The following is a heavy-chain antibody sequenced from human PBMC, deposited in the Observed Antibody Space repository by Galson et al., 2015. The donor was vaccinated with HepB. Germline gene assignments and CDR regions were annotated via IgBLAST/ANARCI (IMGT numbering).Heavy chain of an antibody. CDR2: INPNSGGT. CDR1: GYTFTGYY. J-gene: IGHJ3*02. D-gene: IGHD6-6*01. Sequence: SVKVSCKASGYTFTGYYMHWVRQAPGQGLEWMGWINPNSGGTNYAQKFQGWVTMTRDTSIGTAYMELSRLRSDDTAVYYCARDSSSSGDAFDIWGQGTMVTVSS. V-gene: IGHV1-2*04. CDR3: ARDSSSSGDAFDI.